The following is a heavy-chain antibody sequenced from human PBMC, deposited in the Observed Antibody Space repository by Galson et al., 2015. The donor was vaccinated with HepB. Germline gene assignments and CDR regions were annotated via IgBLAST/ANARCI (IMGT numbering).Heavy chain of an antibody. J-gene: IGHJ4*02. CDR1: GFTFTSYN. D-gene: IGHD4-17*01. Sequence: SLRLSCAASGFTFTSYNMDWVRQAPGRGLEWVAYISSGDTTIHYADSVKGRFTISRDKAKNSLYLQMNSLRAEDSAVYYCAREGQTVTTPYDYWGQGTLVTVPS. V-gene: IGHV3-48*03. CDR2: ISSGDTTI. CDR3: AREGQTVTTPYDY.